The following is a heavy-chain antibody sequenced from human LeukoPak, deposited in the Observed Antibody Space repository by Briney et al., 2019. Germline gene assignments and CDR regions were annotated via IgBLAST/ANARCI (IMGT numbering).Heavy chain of an antibody. V-gene: IGHV3-30-3*01. D-gene: IGHD4-17*01. J-gene: IGHJ4*02. CDR2: ISYDGSNK. CDR3: ARSTLKMTTVTRFDY. CDR1: GFTFRNYA. Sequence: SGGSLRLSCAASGFTFRNYAMHWVRQALGKGLEWVAVISYDGSNKYYADSVKGRFTISRDNSKNTLYLQMSSLGAGDAAVYYCARSTLKMTTVTRFDYWGQGTLVTVSS.